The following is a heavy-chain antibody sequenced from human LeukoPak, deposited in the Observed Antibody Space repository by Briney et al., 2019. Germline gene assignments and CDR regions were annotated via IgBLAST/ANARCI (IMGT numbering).Heavy chain of an antibody. CDR1: GFTFSHHW. V-gene: IGHV3-7*01. J-gene: IGHJ4*02. Sequence: PGGSLRLSCAASGFTFSHHWMTWVRQGPGKGPEWVANIYLDGSETNYLDSVKGRFTISRDNARSSLYLQMNSLRAEDTAVYYCVRDERDGEVGAPFDYWGQGTLVTVSS. D-gene: IGHD1-26*01. CDR3: VRDERDGEVGAPFDY. CDR2: IYLDGSET.